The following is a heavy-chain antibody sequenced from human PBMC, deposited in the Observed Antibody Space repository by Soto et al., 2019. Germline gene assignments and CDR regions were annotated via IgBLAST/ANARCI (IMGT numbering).Heavy chain of an antibody. D-gene: IGHD6-13*01. CDR1: GGSISSYY. CDR3: ARGPVYSSTWFDH. CDR2: IYDSGTI. Sequence: SETLSLTFTVSGGSISSYYWTWIRQPPGKGLEWIGYIYDSGTIYYNPSLKSRVTMSVDTSKNQFSLKLSSVTAADTAVYYCARGPVYSSTWFDHWGQGTLVTVSS. J-gene: IGHJ5*02. V-gene: IGHV4-59*01.